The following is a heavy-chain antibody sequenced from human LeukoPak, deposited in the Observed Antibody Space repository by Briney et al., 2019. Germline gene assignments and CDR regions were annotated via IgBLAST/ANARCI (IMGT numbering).Heavy chain of an antibody. D-gene: IGHD5-12*01. CDR1: GFTFSDYY. V-gene: IGHV3-11*01. CDR3: ARAPLEYSGYDLGSYYYYMDV. CDR2: ISSSGSTI. J-gene: IGHJ6*03. Sequence: KPGGSLRLSCAASGFTFSDYYMSWIRQAPGKGLEWVSYISSSGSTIYYADSVKGRFTISRDNAKNSLYLQMNSLRAEDTAVYYCARAPLEYSGYDLGSYYYYMDVWGKGTTVTISS.